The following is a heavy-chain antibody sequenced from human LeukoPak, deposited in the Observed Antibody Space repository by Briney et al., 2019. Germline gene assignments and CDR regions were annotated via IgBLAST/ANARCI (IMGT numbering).Heavy chain of an antibody. CDR3: ARDIAYYYGSGSSSYFDY. Sequence: PSETLSLTCTVSGGSISSSSYYWSWIRQPAGKGLEWIGRIYTSGSTNYNPSLKSRVTMSVDTSKNQFSLKLSSVTAADTAVYYCARDIAYYYGSGSSSYFDYWGQGTLVTVSS. D-gene: IGHD3-10*01. V-gene: IGHV4-61*02. J-gene: IGHJ4*02. CDR1: GGSISSSSYY. CDR2: IYTSGST.